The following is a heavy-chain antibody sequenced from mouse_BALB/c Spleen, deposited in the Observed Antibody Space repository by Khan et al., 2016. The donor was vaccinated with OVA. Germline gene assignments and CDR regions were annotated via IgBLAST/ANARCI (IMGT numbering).Heavy chain of an antibody. CDR1: GFSITSDYA. D-gene: IGHD1-1*02. CDR2: ISYSGNT. CDR3: ARVYGGDFDY. Sequence: EVKLLESGPGLVKPSQSLSLTCTVTGFSITSDYAWNWIRQFPGNKLEWLGYISYSGNTKYNPSLKSRISVTRDTSKNQFFLQLNSVTTEDSATYYCARVYGGDFDYWGKGTTLTVSS. V-gene: IGHV3-2*02. J-gene: IGHJ2*01.